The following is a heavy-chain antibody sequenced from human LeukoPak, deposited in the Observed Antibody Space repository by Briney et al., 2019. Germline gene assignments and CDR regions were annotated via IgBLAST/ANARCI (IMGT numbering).Heavy chain of an antibody. D-gene: IGHD5-18*01. CDR1: GFTFSSYG. V-gene: IGHV3-33*01. Sequence: GRSLRLSCAASGFTFSSYGMHWVRQAPGKGLEWVAVIWYDGSNKYYADSVKGRFTISRDNFRNTLYLQMNSLRAGDTAVYYCAGARRGYSYGHLDYWGQGTLVTVSS. J-gene: IGHJ4*02. CDR2: IWYDGSNK. CDR3: AGARRGYSYGHLDY.